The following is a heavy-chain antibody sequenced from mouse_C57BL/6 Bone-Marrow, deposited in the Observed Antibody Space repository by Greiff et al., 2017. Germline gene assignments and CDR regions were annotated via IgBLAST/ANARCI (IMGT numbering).Heavy chain of an antibody. Sequence: VQLKESGGGLVQPKGSLKLSCAASGFSFNTYAMNWVRQAPGKGLEWVARRRSKSNNYATYYADSVKDRFTISRDESESMLYLQMNNLKTEDTAMYYCVRSYYYGSSSWYFDVWGTGTTGTVSS. CDR3: VRSYYYGSSSWYFDV. CDR2: RRSKSNNYAT. J-gene: IGHJ1*03. V-gene: IGHV10-1*01. CDR1: GFSFNTYA. D-gene: IGHD1-1*01.